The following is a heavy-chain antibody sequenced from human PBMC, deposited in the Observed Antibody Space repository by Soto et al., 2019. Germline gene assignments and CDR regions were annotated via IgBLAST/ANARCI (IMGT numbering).Heavy chain of an antibody. V-gene: IGHV2-5*02. D-gene: IGHD6-19*01. CDR1: GFSLSTSGVG. J-gene: IGHJ5*02. Sequence: QITLKESGPTLVNPTQTLTLTCTFSGFSLSTSGVGVGWIRQPPGKALEWLALIYWDDDKRYSPSLKSRLTITKDTSKNQVVLTMTNMDPVDTATYYCARKQGIAVAGTSVWFDPWGQGTLVTVSS. CDR2: IYWDDDK. CDR3: ARKQGIAVAGTSVWFDP.